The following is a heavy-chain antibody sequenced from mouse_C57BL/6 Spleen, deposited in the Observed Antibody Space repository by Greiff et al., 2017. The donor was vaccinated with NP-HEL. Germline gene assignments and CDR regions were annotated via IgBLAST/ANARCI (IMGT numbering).Heavy chain of an antibody. V-gene: IGHV5-4*01. D-gene: IGHD3-2*02. CDR2: ISDGGSYT. J-gene: IGHJ4*01. CDR3: ARETAQGSMDY. CDR1: GFTFSSYA. Sequence: DVKLVESGGGLVKPGGSLKLSCAASGFTFSSYAMSWVRQTPEKRLEWVATISDGGSYTYYPDNVKGRFTISRDNAKNNLYLQMSHLKSEDTAMYYCARETAQGSMDYWGQGTSVTVSS.